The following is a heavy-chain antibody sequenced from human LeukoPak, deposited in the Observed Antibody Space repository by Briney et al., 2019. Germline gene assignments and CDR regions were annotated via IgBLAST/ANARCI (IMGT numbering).Heavy chain of an antibody. V-gene: IGHV3-53*01. CDR1: GFTVSSNY. CDR2: IYSGGTI. D-gene: IGHD1-1*01. Sequence: GGSLRLSCAASGFTVSSNYMNWVRQAPGKGLEWVSVIYSGGTIYYADSVKGRFTISRDNSKNTLYLQMNSLRAEDTAVYYCARDLSGGGRIDYWGQGTLVTVSS. J-gene: IGHJ4*02. CDR3: ARDLSGGGRIDY.